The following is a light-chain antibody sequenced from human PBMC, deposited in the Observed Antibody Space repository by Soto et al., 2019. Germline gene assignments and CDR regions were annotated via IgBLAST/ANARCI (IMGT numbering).Light chain of an antibody. CDR1: QSVNNN. CDR2: DVS. CDR3: HQYNVWPAT. V-gene: IGKV3-15*01. J-gene: IGKJ5*01. Sequence: EKVMTQPPATLSVSPGERATLSCRASQSVNNNLAWYQQIPGRAPRLLIYDVSTRATGIPARFSGSGSETEFTLTISSLQSEDFGIYFCHQYNVWPATFGQGTRLDIK.